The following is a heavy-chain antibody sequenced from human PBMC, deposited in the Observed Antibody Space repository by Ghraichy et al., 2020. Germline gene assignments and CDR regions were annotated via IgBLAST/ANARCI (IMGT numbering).Heavy chain of an antibody. CDR2: TNPDSGNR. J-gene: IGHJ4*02. V-gene: IGHV1-8*02. CDR1: GHTFTTLV. CDR3: TRRMYRSTSAEH. D-gene: IGHD1-1*01. Sequence: ASVKVSCKISGHTFTTLVIYWVRQAPGQGLEWMGWTNPDSGNRGYAQKFQGRITMTTDTSISTVFMELSGLTFDDTAVYYCTRRMYRSTSAEHWGQGTQVTVSS.